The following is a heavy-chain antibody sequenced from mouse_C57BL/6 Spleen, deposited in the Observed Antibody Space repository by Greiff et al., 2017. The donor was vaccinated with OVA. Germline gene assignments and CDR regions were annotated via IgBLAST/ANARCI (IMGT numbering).Heavy chain of an antibody. V-gene: IGHV3-5*01. J-gene: IGHJ1*03. Sequence: QVVESGPGLVKPSQTVFLTCTVTGISITTGNYRWSWIRQFPGNKLEWIGYIYYSGTITYNPSLTSRTTITRDTPKNQFFLEMNSLTAEDTATYYCAREFWEGYWYFDVWGTGTTVTVSS. CDR2: IYYSGTI. CDR1: GISITTGNYR. D-gene: IGHD4-1*01. CDR3: AREFWEGYWYFDV.